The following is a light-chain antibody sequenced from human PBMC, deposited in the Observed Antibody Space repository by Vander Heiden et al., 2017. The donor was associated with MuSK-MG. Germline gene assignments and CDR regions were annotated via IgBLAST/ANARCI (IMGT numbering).Light chain of an antibody. CDR1: KLGDKY. CDR3: QAWDSGVV. Sequence: SSELTQPPSVSVSTGQTASITCSGDKLGDKYACWYQQKPGQSPVLVIYQDTKRPSGIPERFSGSNSGNTATLTISGTQAMDEADYYCQAWDSGVVFGGGTKLTVL. V-gene: IGLV3-1*01. J-gene: IGLJ3*02. CDR2: QDT.